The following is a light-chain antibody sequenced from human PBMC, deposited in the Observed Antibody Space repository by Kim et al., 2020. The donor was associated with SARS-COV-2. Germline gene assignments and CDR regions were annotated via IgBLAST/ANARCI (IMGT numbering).Light chain of an antibody. CDR1: SGQRSYA. J-gene: IGLJ3*02. V-gene: IGLV4-69*01. Sequence: GASVKRSCTLGSGQRSYAIAWHQQQPEKGPRYLMKLNSDGSHSKGDGIPDRFSGSSSGAERYLTISSLQSEDEADYYCQTWGTGMVFGGGTKLTVL. CDR3: QTWGTGMV. CDR2: LNSDGSH.